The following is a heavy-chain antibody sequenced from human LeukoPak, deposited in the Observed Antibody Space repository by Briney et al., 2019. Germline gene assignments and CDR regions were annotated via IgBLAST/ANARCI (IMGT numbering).Heavy chain of an antibody. CDR2: IYSGATT. CDR1: GFTVSSNY. V-gene: IGHV3-53*01. D-gene: IGHD2-8*01. CDR3: ARAGDCTNGICYTADFDY. J-gene: IGHJ4*02. Sequence: GGSLRLSCAASGFTVSSNYMSWVRQAPGKGLEWVSVIYSGATTYYADSVKGRFTISRDNSKNTLYLQMNSLRAEDTAVYYCARAGDCTNGICYTADFDYWGQGTLVTVSS.